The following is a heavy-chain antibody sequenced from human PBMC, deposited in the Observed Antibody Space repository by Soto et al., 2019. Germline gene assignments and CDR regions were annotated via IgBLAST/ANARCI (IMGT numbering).Heavy chain of an antibody. CDR2: IYYSGST. CDR3: ARQGGFGYYFDY. V-gene: IGHV4-59*08. CDR1: GGSISSYY. Sequence: QVQLQESGPGLVKPSETLSLTCTVSGGSISSYYWSWIRQPPGKGLEWIGYIYYSGSTNYNPSLKSRVTISVDTSKNQFSLKLSSVTAADTAVYYCARQGGFGYYFDYWGQGTLVTVSS. J-gene: IGHJ4*02. D-gene: IGHD3-16*01.